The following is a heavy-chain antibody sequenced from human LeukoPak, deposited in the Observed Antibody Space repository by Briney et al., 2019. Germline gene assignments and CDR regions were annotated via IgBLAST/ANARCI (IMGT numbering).Heavy chain of an antibody. J-gene: IGHJ3*02. V-gene: IGHV3-23*01. D-gene: IGHD4-17*01. Sequence: GSLRLSCAASGFTFSNYAMSWVRQAPGKGLEWVSAISRSGGETYYADSVKGRFTISRDDSKNTLYLQMNTLRAEDAAVYHCARETTVTFPDAFDIWGQGTMVTVSS. CDR3: ARETTVTFPDAFDI. CDR1: GFTFSNYA. CDR2: ISRSGGET.